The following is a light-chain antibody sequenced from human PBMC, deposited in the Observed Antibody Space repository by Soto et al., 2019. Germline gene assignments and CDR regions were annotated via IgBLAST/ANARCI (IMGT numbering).Light chain of an antibody. CDR3: QHYRRNTWS. Sequence: DIQVTQSPSSLSASVGDRVTITCRASQSVGTWVAWYQQKPGKAPKLLIYGASNLESGVPSRFSGSGSGTEFTLTITTLQPDDFATYCCQHYRRNTWSFGPGTKVDIK. CDR1: QSVGTW. J-gene: IGKJ1*01. CDR2: GAS. V-gene: IGKV1-5*01.